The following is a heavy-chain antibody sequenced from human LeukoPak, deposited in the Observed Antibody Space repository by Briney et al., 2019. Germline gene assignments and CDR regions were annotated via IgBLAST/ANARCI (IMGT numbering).Heavy chain of an antibody. J-gene: IGHJ4*02. Sequence: SETLSLTCAVYGGSFSGYYWSWIRQPPGKGLEWIGEINHSGSTNYNPSLKSRVTISVDTSKNQFSLKLSSVTAADTAVYYCARAGSGAGSHFGDWGQETLVTVSS. D-gene: IGHD3-3*01. CDR1: GGSFSGYY. V-gene: IGHV4-34*01. CDR2: INHSGST. CDR3: ARAGSGAGSHFGD.